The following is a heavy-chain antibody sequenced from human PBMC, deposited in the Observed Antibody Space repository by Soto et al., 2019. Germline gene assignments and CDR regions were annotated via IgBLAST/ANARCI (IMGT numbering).Heavy chain of an antibody. J-gene: IGHJ6*02. V-gene: IGHV3-23*01. CDR1: GFTFSVYA. CDR3: AKDEAAAEYYYYGMDV. CDR2: ISGNGGST. Sequence: QPGGSLRLSCGASGFTFSVYAMTWVRQAPGKGLEWVSAISGNGGSTYYADSVKGRFTISRDNSKNTLYLQMNSLRAEDTAVYYCAKDEAAAEYYYYGMDVGGQGTTVTVSS. D-gene: IGHD6-13*01.